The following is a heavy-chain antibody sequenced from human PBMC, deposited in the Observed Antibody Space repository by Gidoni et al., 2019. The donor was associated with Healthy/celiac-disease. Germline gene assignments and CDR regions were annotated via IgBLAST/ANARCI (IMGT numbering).Heavy chain of an antibody. CDR3: AKDLMAAGSWGGYYFDY. D-gene: IGHD6-13*01. V-gene: IGHV3-30*18. CDR2: ISYDGSNK. CDR1: GFTFISYG. J-gene: IGHJ4*02. Sequence: QVQLVESGGGVVQPGRSLRLSCAASGFTFISYGMHWVRQAPGKGLGWVAVISYDGSNKYYADSGKGRFTISRDNSKNTLYLQMNSLRAEDTAVYYCAKDLMAAGSWGGYYFDYWGQGTLVTVSS.